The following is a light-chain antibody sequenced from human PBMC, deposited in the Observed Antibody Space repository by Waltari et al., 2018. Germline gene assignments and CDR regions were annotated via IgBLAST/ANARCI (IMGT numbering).Light chain of an antibody. CDR1: QSINSW. Sequence: DIQMTQSPSTLSAPVGDRVTITCRASQSINSWLAWHQQKPGKAPNLLIYKASALESGVPSRFSGSGSATEFTLTISSLQPDDFATYYCQQYNSFPWTFGQGTKVEIK. J-gene: IGKJ1*01. CDR2: KAS. V-gene: IGKV1-5*03. CDR3: QQYNSFPWT.